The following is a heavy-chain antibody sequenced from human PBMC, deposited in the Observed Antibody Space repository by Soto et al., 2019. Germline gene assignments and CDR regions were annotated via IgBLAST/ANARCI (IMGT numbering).Heavy chain of an antibody. D-gene: IGHD2-2*01. J-gene: IGHJ4*02. CDR2: ISYDGSNK. Sequence: GGSLRLSCAASGFTFSSYAMHWVRQAPGKGLEWVAVISYDGSNKYYADSVKGRFTISRDNSKNTLYLQMNSLRAEDTAVYYCARDKEVVPAAMYAYWGQGTLVTVYS. CDR1: GFTFSSYA. CDR3: ARDKEVVPAAMYAY. V-gene: IGHV3-30-3*01.